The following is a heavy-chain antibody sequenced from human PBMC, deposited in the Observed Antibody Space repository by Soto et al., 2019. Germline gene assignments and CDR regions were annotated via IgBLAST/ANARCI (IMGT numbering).Heavy chain of an antibody. Sequence: SETLSLTCTVSGGSISSSSYYWGWIRQPPGKGLEWIGSIYYSGSTYYNPSLKSRVTISVDTSKNQFSLKLSSVTAADTAVYYCARVLRFLEWLSFYYLDVSGKGTTVTVSS. J-gene: IGHJ6*03. CDR3: ARVLRFLEWLSFYYLDV. D-gene: IGHD3-3*01. CDR1: GGSISSSSYY. V-gene: IGHV4-39*01. CDR2: IYYSGST.